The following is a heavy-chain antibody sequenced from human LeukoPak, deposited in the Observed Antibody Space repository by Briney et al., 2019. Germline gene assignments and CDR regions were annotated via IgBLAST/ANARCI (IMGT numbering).Heavy chain of an antibody. Sequence: GGSLRLSCAASGFTVSSNYMSWVRQAPGKGLEWVSSISSSSSYIYYADSVKGRFTVSRDNAKNSLYLQMNSLRAEDTAVYYCARVPATVAYYFDYWGQGTLVTVSS. CDR2: ISSSSSYI. CDR1: GFTVSSNY. CDR3: ARVPATVAYYFDY. D-gene: IGHD4-23*01. J-gene: IGHJ4*02. V-gene: IGHV3-21*01.